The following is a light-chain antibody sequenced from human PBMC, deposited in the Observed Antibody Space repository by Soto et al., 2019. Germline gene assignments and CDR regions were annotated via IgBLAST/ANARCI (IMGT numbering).Light chain of an antibody. V-gene: IGKV1-5*01. J-gene: IGKJ1*01. CDR3: QPYSSYWT. CDR1: QSISSW. CDR2: DTS. Sequence: DIQMTQSPSTLSASVGDRVTITHRASQSISSWLAWYQQKPDKAPKLLIYDTSSLESGVPSRFNRSGSGTEFTFPFSSRQPNDFAIYYCQPYSSYWTFGQGNKVEIK.